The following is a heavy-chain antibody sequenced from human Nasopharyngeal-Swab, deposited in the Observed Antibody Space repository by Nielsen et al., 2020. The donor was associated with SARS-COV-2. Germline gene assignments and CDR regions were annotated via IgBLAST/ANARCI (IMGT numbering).Heavy chain of an antibody. Sequence: GESLKISCTASGFTFSNEAMSWVRQAPGKGLEWVSHISVDGRSTYHADSVKGRFTISRDNAKNSLYLQMNSLRAEDTAVYYCARHLLRYFDWLLTDAFDIWGQGTMVTVSS. V-gene: IGHV3-23*01. D-gene: IGHD3-9*01. J-gene: IGHJ3*02. CDR3: ARHLLRYFDWLLTDAFDI. CDR1: GFTFSNEA. CDR2: ISVDGRST.